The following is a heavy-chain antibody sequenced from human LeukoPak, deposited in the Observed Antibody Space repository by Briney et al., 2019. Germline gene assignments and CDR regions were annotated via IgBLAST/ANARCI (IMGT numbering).Heavy chain of an antibody. V-gene: IGHV1-2*02. CDR2: INPNSGDT. Sequence: ASVKVSCKASGYTFTGYYMHWVRQAPGQGLEWMGWINPNSGDTNYAQKFQGRVTMTGDTSVSTAYMELSSLRSDDTALYYCARETAKPGCHSFASGGTCDLGFDHWGQGTLVTVSS. J-gene: IGHJ5*02. D-gene: IGHD2-15*01. CDR1: GYTFTGYY. CDR3: ARETAKPGCHSFASGGTCDLGFDH.